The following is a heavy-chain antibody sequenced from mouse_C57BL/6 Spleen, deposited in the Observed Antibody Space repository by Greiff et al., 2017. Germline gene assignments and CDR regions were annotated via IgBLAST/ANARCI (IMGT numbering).Heavy chain of an antibody. CDR3: ARDKDGSSDGYHYGYFDV. Sequence: LVESGGGLVKPGGSLKLSCAASGFTFSSYAMSWVRQTPEKRLEWVATISDGGSYTYYPDNVKGRFTISRDNAKNNLYLQMSHLKSEDTAMYYCARDKDGSSDGYHYGYFDVWGTGTTVTVSS. CDR1: GFTFSSYA. V-gene: IGHV5-4*01. J-gene: IGHJ1*03. CDR2: ISDGGSYT. D-gene: IGHD2-3*01.